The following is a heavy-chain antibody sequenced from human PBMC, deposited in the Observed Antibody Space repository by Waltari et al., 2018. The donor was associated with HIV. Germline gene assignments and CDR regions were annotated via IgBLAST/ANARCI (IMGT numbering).Heavy chain of an antibody. Sequence: EVQLVESGGGLVQPGGSLKLSCEASGLPLSGSTLHWVRQASGKGLEGVGRIRTKANSYATAYAASVKGRFIISRDDSKNTAYLQMNNLKTEDTAVYYCTRLVAAVAGTGYWGQGTLVTVSS. V-gene: IGHV3-73*01. D-gene: IGHD6-19*01. J-gene: IGHJ4*02. CDR1: GLPLSGST. CDR3: TRLVAAVAGTGY. CDR2: IRTKANSYAT.